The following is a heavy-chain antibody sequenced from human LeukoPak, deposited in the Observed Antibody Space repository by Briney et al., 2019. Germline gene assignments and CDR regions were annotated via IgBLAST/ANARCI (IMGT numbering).Heavy chain of an antibody. CDR3: ARRNPLGYCSSTSCHGWFDY. D-gene: IGHD2-2*01. J-gene: IGHJ4*02. CDR2: IYTSGST. V-gene: IGHV4-4*09. CDR1: GGSISSYY. Sequence: PSETLSLTCTVSGGSISSYYWSWIRQPPGKGLEWIGYIYTSGSTNYTPSLKSRVTISVDTSKNQFSLKLSSVTAADTAVYYCARRNPLGYCSSTSCHGWFDYWGQGTLVTVSS.